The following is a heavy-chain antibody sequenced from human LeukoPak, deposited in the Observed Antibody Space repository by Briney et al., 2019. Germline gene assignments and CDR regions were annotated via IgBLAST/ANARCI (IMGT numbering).Heavy chain of an antibody. CDR3: ARDDYRMTGRVTIFPGFDP. Sequence: PGGSLRLSCAASGFTFSSYAMSWVRQAPGKGLEWVSAISGSGGSTYYADSVKGRFTISRDNSKNTLYLQMNSLRAEDTAVYYCARDDYRMTGRVTIFPGFDPWGQGTLVTVSS. V-gene: IGHV3-23*01. CDR2: ISGSGGST. CDR1: GFTFSSYA. J-gene: IGHJ5*02. D-gene: IGHD3-3*01.